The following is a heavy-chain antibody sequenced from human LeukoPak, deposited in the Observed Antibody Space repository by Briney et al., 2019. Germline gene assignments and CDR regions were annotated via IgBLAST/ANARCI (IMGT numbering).Heavy chain of an antibody. Sequence: PSETLSLTCTVSGGSMSSHYWSWIRQPPGKGLEWIGYISYIGGTNYNPSLKSRVTISVDTSKNQFSLKLSSVTAADAAVYFCARDPTTVTKGLDIWGQGTMVTVSS. J-gene: IGHJ3*02. CDR1: GGSMSSHY. CDR2: ISYIGGT. CDR3: ARDPTTVTKGLDI. V-gene: IGHV4-59*11. D-gene: IGHD4-17*01.